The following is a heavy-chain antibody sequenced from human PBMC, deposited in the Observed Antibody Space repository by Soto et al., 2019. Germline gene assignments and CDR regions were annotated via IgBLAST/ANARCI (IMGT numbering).Heavy chain of an antibody. Sequence: GGSLRLSCAASGFTFSSYAMSWVRQAPGKGLEWVSAISGSGGSTYYADSVKGRFTISRDNSKNTLYLQMNSLRAEDTAVYYCAKVGPRKSGSYYTEVGSRDYWGQGTLVTVSS. CDR1: GFTFSSYA. CDR2: ISGSGGST. CDR3: AKVGPRKSGSYYTEVGSRDY. D-gene: IGHD3-10*01. V-gene: IGHV3-23*01. J-gene: IGHJ4*02.